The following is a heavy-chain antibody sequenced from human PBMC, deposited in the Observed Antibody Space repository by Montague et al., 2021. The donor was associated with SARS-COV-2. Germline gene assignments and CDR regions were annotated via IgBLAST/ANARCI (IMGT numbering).Heavy chain of an antibody. CDR3: AASGRLGSSNPFEF. J-gene: IGHJ4*02. V-gene: IGHV4-31*03. Sequence: TLSLTCNVYGDSISSGGYFWNWIRQHPEKGLEYIGYISYSGSTDYNRSFRSRVSISVDTSENQFSLKMNSVTAADKAVYYCAASGRLGSSNPFEFWGPGILVTVSS. CDR1: GDSISSGGYF. D-gene: IGHD4-11*01. CDR2: ISYSGST.